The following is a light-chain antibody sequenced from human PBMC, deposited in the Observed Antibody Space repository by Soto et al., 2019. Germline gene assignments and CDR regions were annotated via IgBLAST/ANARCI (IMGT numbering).Light chain of an antibody. CDR1: QSILFSSNNKNY. CDR2: WAS. Sequence: DIVLTQSPDSLAVSLGERATINCKSSQSILFSSNNKNYLAWYQQKPGQPPKLLIYWASTRESGVTDRFSGSGSGTDFTLTISSLQAEDVAVYYCQHYYTIPRTFVQGTKVDIK. J-gene: IGKJ1*01. CDR3: QHYYTIPRT. V-gene: IGKV4-1*01.